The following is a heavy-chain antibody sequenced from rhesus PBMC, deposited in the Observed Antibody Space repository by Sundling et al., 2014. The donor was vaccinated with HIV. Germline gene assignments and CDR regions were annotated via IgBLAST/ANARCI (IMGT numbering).Heavy chain of an antibody. CDR1: GYSISSDNY. D-gene: IGHD1-26*01. J-gene: IGHJ3*01. Sequence: QVQLQESGPGLVKPSETLSLTCAVSGYSISSDNYWNWIRQPPGNGLEWIGSVYGGSGSNYLNPSLKSRVTLSVDTSKNQFSLKLSSVTAADTAVYYCASEITANGALDFWGRGLRVTVSP. V-gene: IGHV4S9*01. CDR3: ASEITANGALDF. CDR2: VYGGSGSN.